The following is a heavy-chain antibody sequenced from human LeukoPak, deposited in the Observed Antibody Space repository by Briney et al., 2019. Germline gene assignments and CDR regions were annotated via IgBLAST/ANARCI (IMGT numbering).Heavy chain of an antibody. CDR3: ARDGSVDSSSWYPPFDY. Sequence: SVKVSCKASGGTFSSYAISWVRQAPGQGLEWMGRIIPILGIANYAQKFQGRVTITADKSTSTAYMELSSLRSEDTAVYYCARDGSVDSSSWYPPFDYWGQGTLVTVSS. CDR1: GGTFSSYA. CDR2: IIPILGIA. J-gene: IGHJ4*02. V-gene: IGHV1-69*04. D-gene: IGHD6-13*01.